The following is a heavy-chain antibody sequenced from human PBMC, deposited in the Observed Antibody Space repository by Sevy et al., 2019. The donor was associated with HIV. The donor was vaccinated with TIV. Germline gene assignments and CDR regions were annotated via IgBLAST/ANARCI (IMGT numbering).Heavy chain of an antibody. V-gene: IGHV3-74*01. CDR1: GFTFSSYW. Sequence: GGSLRLSCAASGFTFSSYWMHWVRQAPGKGLVWVSRINSDGRSTSYADSVKGRFTISRDNAKNTLYLQMNSLRAEDTAVYYCASSKGDYYYGSGSLHADYWGQGTLVTVSS. CDR3: ASSKGDYYYGSGSLHADY. J-gene: IGHJ4*02. D-gene: IGHD3-10*01. CDR2: INSDGRST.